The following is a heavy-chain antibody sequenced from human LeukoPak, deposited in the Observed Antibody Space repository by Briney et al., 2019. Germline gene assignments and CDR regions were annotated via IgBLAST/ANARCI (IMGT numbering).Heavy chain of an antibody. CDR2: ISGSGGST. J-gene: IGHJ4*02. CDR3: AKDYYDSSGYFSNDFDY. D-gene: IGHD3-22*01. V-gene: IGHV3-23*01. CDR1: GLTFSSYA. Sequence: GGSLRLSCAASGLTFSSYAMSWVRQAPGKGLEWVSAISGSGGSTYYADSVKGRFTVSRDNSKNTLYLQMNSLRAEDTAVYYCAKDYYDSSGYFSNDFDYWGQGTLVTVSS.